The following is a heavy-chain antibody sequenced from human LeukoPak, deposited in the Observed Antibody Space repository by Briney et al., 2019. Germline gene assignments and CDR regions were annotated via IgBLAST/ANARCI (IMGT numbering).Heavy chain of an antibody. CDR3: ARTTYYYGSGSYYLDY. V-gene: IGHV3-7*01. Sequence: DSVKGRFTISRDNAKDSLYLQMNSLRAEDTAVYYCARTTYYYGSGSYYLDYWGQGALVTVSS. D-gene: IGHD3-10*01. J-gene: IGHJ4*02.